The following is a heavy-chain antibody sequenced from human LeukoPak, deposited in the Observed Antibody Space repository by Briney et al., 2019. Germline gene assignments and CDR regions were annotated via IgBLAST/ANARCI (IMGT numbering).Heavy chain of an antibody. V-gene: IGHV3-30*02. D-gene: IGHD4/OR15-4a*01. CDR3: AKDTNTWTMDY. Sequence: PGGSLRLSCAASGFSFSNYNMHWVRLAPGKGPKWVAFIHHYGGDIRYADSVKGRFTISRDNSKNTLYLQMDSLRADDTAVYYCAKDTNTWTMDYWGQGTLVIVSS. J-gene: IGHJ4*02. CDR2: IHHYGGDI. CDR1: GFSFSNYN.